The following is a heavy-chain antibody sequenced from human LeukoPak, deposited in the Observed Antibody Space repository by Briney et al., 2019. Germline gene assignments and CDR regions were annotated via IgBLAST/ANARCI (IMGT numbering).Heavy chain of an antibody. CDR1: GYTFTGYY. V-gene: IGHV1-2*02. J-gene: IGHJ4*02. CDR2: INPNSGGT. D-gene: IGHD5-24*01. Sequence: ASVKVSCKASGYTFTGYYMHWVRKAPGQGLEWMGWINPNSGGTNYAQKFQGRVTMTRDTSISTAYMELSRLRSDDTAVYYCARDLEMATTYYFDYRGQGTLVTVSS. CDR3: ARDLEMATTYYFDY.